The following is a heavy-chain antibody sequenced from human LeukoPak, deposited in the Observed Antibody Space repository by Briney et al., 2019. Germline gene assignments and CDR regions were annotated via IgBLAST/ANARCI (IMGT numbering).Heavy chain of an antibody. Sequence: ASVKVSCKASGFTFTSSAMQWVRQARGQRLEWIGWIVVGSGNTNYAQKFQERVTITRDMSTSTAYMELSSLRSEDTAVYYCAAWGYDSSVYPFDYWGQGTLVTVSS. CDR1: GFTFTSSA. D-gene: IGHD3-22*01. CDR3: AAWGYDSSVYPFDY. V-gene: IGHV1-58*02. CDR2: IVVGSGNT. J-gene: IGHJ4*02.